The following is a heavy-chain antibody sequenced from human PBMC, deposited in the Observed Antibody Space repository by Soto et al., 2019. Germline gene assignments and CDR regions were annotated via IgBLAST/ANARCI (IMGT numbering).Heavy chain of an antibody. Sequence: QVQLVESGGGVVQPGRSLRLSCAASGFTFSSYAMHWVRQAPGKGLEWVAVISYDGSNKYYADSVKGRFTISRDNSKNTLYLQMNSLRAEDTAVYYCATDGYSYGPRRYDGMDVWGQGTTVTVSS. D-gene: IGHD5-18*01. V-gene: IGHV3-30-3*01. CDR2: ISYDGSNK. CDR3: ATDGYSYGPRRYDGMDV. CDR1: GFTFSSYA. J-gene: IGHJ6*02.